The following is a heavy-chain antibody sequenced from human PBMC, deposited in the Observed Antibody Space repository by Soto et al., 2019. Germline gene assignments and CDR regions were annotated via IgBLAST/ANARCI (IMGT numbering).Heavy chain of an antibody. CDR3: TTLTGTGGNPDY. J-gene: IGHJ4*02. CDR1: GFTFSNAW. D-gene: IGHD1-7*01. Sequence: GESLKISCAASGFTFSNAWMSWVRQAPGKGLEWVGRIKSKTDGGTTDYAAPVKGRFTISRDDSKNTLYLQMNSLKTEDTAVYYCTTLTGTGGNPDYWGQGTLVTVSS. V-gene: IGHV3-15*01. CDR2: IKSKTDGGTT.